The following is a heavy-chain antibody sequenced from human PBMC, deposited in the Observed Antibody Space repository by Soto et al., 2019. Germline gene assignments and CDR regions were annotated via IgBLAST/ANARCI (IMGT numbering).Heavy chain of an antibody. J-gene: IGHJ6*03. CDR1: GYTFTSHG. CDR3: ARMVRGSTVGYYYYMDV. D-gene: IGHD3-10*01. Sequence: QVQLVQSGAEVKKPGASVKVSCKTSGYTFTSHGSSWVRQAPGQGLEWMGWISPYNGDTNYAQKLQGRVSVTTDSSTRTAYMELRSLRSEDTAVYYCARMVRGSTVGYYYYMDVWGKGTTVTVSS. V-gene: IGHV1-18*01. CDR2: ISPYNGDT.